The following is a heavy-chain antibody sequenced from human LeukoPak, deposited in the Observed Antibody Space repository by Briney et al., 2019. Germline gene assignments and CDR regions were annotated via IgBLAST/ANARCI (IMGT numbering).Heavy chain of an antibody. D-gene: IGHD3-22*01. J-gene: IGHJ6*02. V-gene: IGHV4-39*01. CDR3: ARRRYDSSGYSYYYYGMDV. Sequence: SETLSLTCTVSGGSVSSGSYYWGWIRQPPGKGLEWIGSIYYSGSTYYNPSLKSRVTISVDTSKNQFSLKLSSVTAADTAVYYCARRRYDSSGYSYYYYGMDVWGQGTTVTVSS. CDR1: GGSVSSGSYY. CDR2: IYYSGST.